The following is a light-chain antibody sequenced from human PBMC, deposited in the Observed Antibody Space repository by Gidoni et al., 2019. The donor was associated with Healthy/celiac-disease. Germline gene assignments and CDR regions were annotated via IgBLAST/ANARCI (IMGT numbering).Light chain of an antibody. CDR1: RSDVGGYNY. CDR3: SSYTSSSTYV. Sequence: QSALTQPASVSGSPGQSITISCTGTRSDVGGYNYVSWYQQHPGKAPKLMIYEVSNQPSGVSNRFSGSKSGNTASLTISGLQAEDEADYYCSSYTSSSTYVFGTGTKVTVL. J-gene: IGLJ1*01. CDR2: EVS. V-gene: IGLV2-14*01.